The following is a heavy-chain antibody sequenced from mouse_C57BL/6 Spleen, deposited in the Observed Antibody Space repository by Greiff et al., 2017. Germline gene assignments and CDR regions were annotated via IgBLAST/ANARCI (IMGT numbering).Heavy chain of an antibody. CDR1: GFTFSSYG. CDR3: ARGDYWDY. V-gene: IGHV5-6*01. J-gene: IGHJ2*01. Sequence: DVQLVESGGDLVKPGGSLKLSCAASGFTFSSYGMSWVRQTPDKRLEWVATISSGGSYTYYPDSVKGRFTISRDNAKNTLYLQMSSLKSEDTAMYYCARGDYWDYWGQGTTLTVSS. CDR2: ISSGGSYT.